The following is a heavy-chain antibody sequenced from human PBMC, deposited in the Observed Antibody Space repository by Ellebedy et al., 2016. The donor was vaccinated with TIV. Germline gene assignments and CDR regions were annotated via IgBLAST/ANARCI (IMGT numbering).Heavy chain of an antibody. J-gene: IGHJ3*02. Sequence: MPSETLSLTCSISGDSITSYYWSWIRQPPGKGMEWIGYIYYSWSTTYNPSLKSRVPISGDTSRNELSLKLTSVTPADTAVYYCARDVGAFDIWGQGTMVSVSS. CDR3: ARDVGAFDI. CDR1: GDSITSYY. CDR2: IYYSWST. V-gene: IGHV4-59*01.